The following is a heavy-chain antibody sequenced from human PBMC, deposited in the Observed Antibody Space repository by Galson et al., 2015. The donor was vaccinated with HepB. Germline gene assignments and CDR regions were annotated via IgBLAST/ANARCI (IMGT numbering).Heavy chain of an antibody. CDR3: ARDRGPYGSGSYYPYYYYGMDV. Sequence: SLRLSCAASGFTFSSYAMHWVRQAPGKGLEWVAVISYDGSNKYYADSVKGRFTISRDNSKNTLYLQMNSLRAEDTAVYYCARDRGPYGSGSYYPYYYYGMDVWGQGTTVTVSS. J-gene: IGHJ6*02. D-gene: IGHD3-10*01. CDR1: GFTFSSYA. CDR2: ISYDGSNK. V-gene: IGHV3-30*04.